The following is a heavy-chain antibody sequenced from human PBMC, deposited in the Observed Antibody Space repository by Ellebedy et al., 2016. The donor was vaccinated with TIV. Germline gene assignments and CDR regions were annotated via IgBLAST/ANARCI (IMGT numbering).Heavy chain of an antibody. V-gene: IGHV3-23*01. CDR3: TRSPKDHFYHGMDV. Sequence: GGSLRLSCAASGFSFSRYAMNWVRQAPGKGLEWVTGIIGSGGNTKFVDSVKGRFTISRDNSKNTLFLLMNSQRGEDTAVYYCTRSPKDHFYHGMDVWGQGTTVTVSS. J-gene: IGHJ6*02. CDR1: GFSFSRYA. D-gene: IGHD2/OR15-2a*01. CDR2: IIGSGGNT.